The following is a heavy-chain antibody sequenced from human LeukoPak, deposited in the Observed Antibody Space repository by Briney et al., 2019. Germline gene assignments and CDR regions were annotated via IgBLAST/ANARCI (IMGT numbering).Heavy chain of an antibody. CDR2: ISYDGSNK. V-gene: IGHV3-30-3*01. D-gene: IGHD2-21*02. CDR1: GFTFSSYA. J-gene: IGHJ3*02. Sequence: YPGRSLRLSCAASGFTFSSYAMHWVRQAPGKGLEWVAVISYDGSNKYYADSVKGRFTISRDNSKNTLYLQMNSLRAEDMAVYYCARLNCGGDCYPTPGGAFDIWGQGTMVTVSS. CDR3: ARLNCGGDCYPTPGGAFDI.